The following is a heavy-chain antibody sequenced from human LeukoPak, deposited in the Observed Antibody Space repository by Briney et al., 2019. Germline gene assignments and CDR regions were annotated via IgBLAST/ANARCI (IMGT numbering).Heavy chain of an antibody. J-gene: IGHJ5*02. CDR2: INPNSGGT. V-gene: IGHV1-2*06. CDR3: ARLGFGRIAAAS. D-gene: IGHD6-13*01. CDR1: GYTFTGYY. Sequence: ASVKVSCKASGYTFTGYYMHWVRQAPGQGLEWMGRINPNSGGTNYAQKFQGRVTMTRYTSISTAYMELSRLRSDDTAVYYCARLGFGRIAAASWGQGTLVTVSS.